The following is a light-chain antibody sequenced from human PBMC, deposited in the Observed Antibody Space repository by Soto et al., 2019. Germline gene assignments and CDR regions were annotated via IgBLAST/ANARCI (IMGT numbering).Light chain of an antibody. CDR1: QTVASN. CDR3: QQYHNWPPQYT. Sequence: EIVMTQSPAILSVSPGERATLSCRASQTVASNLAWYQQKPGQAPRLLIHGASTRATGVSARFSGSGSGTEFTLTISSLQSEDFAVYYCQQYHNWPPQYTFGQGTKPQIK. V-gene: IGKV3-15*01. J-gene: IGKJ2*01. CDR2: GAS.